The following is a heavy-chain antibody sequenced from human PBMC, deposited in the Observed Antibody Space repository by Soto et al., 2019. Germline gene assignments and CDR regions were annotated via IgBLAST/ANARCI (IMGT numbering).Heavy chain of an antibody. Sequence: GGSLRLSCVVSGITFSRYWMSWARQAPGKGLEWVGNVKQDGSENYYVDSVKGRLTISRDNAKNSLYLQMSSLRAEDTAVYYCASFPLYLDLSDPLFLSWGQGTPVTVFS. CDR1: GITFSRYW. V-gene: IGHV3-7*01. J-gene: IGHJ4*02. D-gene: IGHD2-8*01. CDR2: VKQDGSEN. CDR3: ASFPLYLDLSDPLFLS.